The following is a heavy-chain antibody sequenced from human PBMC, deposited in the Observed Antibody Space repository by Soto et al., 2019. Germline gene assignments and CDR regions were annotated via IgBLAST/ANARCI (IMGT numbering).Heavy chain of an antibody. CDR1: GFPFDDYT. CDR3: AKDAPDYGAFDI. Sequence: GGSLRLSCAASGFPFDDYTMHWVRQAPGKGLEWVSLISWDGGSTYYADSVKGRFTISRDNSKNSLYLQMNSLRTEDTALYYCAKDAPDYGAFDIWGQGTMVTVSS. J-gene: IGHJ3*02. D-gene: IGHD4-17*01. CDR2: ISWDGGST. V-gene: IGHV3-43*01.